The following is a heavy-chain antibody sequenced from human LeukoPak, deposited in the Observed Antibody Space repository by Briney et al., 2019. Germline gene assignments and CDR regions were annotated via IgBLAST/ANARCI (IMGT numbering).Heavy chain of an antibody. CDR3: AKVPDYGGIGYFDL. J-gene: IGHJ2*01. CDR1: GFAFSSFN. V-gene: IGHV3-23*01. D-gene: IGHD4-23*01. Sequence: GGSLRLSCVTSGFAFSSFNMNWARQAPGKGLEWVSAISGSGGSTYYADSVKGRFTISRDNSKNTLYLQMNSLRAEDTAVYYCAKVPDYGGIGYFDLWGRGTLVTVSS. CDR2: ISGSGGST.